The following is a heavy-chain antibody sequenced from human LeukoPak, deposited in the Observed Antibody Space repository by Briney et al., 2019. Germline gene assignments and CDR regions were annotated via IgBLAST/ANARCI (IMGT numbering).Heavy chain of an antibody. V-gene: IGHV3-33*01. CDR3: ARGGIYSLDY. D-gene: IGHD2-21*01. Sequence: GGSLRLSCAASGFTFSSYGIHWVRQAPGKGLEWVAVIWYDGSNEYYADSVKGRFTISRDNSKNTLYLQMNSLRAEDTAVYYCARGGIYSLDYWGQGTLVTVSS. CDR2: IWYDGSNE. CDR1: GFTFSSYG. J-gene: IGHJ4*02.